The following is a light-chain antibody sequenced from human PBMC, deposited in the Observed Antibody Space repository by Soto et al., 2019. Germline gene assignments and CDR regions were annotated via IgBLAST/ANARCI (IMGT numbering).Light chain of an antibody. CDR3: SSYTSSNYV. CDR2: DVS. CDR1: SSDVGGYNY. Sequence: QSALTQPASVSGSPGQSITISCTGTSSDVGGYNYVSWYQQHPGKAPKLMIYDVSNRPSGVSNRFSGSNSGNTASLTISGLQGEDENDYYSSSYTSSNYVFGTGTKLTVL. V-gene: IGLV2-14*01. J-gene: IGLJ1*01.